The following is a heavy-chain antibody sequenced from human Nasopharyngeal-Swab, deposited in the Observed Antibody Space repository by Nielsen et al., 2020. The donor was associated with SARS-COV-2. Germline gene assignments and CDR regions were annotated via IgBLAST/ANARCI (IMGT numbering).Heavy chain of an antibody. CDR3: ASDYYDSGGSGH. Sequence: GESLKISCAASGFTFSSYAMNWVRQAPGKGPEWVALISYDETNKYYTDSVRGRFTISRDNSKNTLFLQMNSLRDEDTAVYYCASDYYDSGGSGHWGQGTLVTVSS. D-gene: IGHD3-22*01. J-gene: IGHJ4*02. CDR2: ISYDETNK. V-gene: IGHV3-30-3*01. CDR1: GFTFSSYA.